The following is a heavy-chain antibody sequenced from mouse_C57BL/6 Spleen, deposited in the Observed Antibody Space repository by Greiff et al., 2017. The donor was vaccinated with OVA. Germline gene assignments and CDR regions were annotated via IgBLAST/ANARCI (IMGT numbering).Heavy chain of an antibody. D-gene: IGHD2-4*01. CDR3: ARPGDYDEFAY. Sequence: EVKLVEPGGGLVKPGGSLKLSCAASGFTFSDYGMHWVRQAPEKGLEWVAYISSGSSTIYYADTVKGRFTISRDNAKNTLFLQMTSLRSEDTAMYYCARPGDYDEFAYWGQGTLVTVSA. CDR2: ISSGSSTI. J-gene: IGHJ3*01. V-gene: IGHV5-17*01. CDR1: GFTFSDYG.